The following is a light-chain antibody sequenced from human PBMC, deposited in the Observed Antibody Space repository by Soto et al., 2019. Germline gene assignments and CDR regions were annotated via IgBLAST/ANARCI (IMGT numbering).Light chain of an antibody. CDR3: SSYTRTFTLV. V-gene: IGLV2-14*01. J-gene: IGLJ2*01. CDR1: SSDVGGYTY. CDR2: EVN. Sequence: QSALTQPASVSGSPGQSITISCTGTSSDVGGYTYVSWYQQHPGQAPTLLIYEVNNRPSRVSSRFSGSKSGNTASLTISGLQADDEADYYCSSYTRTFTLVFGGGTQLTVL.